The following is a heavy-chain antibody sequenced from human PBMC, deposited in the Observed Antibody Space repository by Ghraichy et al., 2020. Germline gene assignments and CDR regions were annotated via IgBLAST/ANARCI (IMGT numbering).Heavy chain of an antibody. CDR1: GFTFSSYA. J-gene: IGHJ3*02. CDR3: ARDGPDAFDI. V-gene: IGHV3-30-3*01. Sequence: GGSLRLSCVASGFTFSSYAMHWVRQAPGKGLEWVAVISYDGSNKYYADSVKGRFTISRDNSKNTLYLQMNSLRAEDTAVYYCARDGPDAFDIWGQGTMVTVSS. CDR2: ISYDGSNK.